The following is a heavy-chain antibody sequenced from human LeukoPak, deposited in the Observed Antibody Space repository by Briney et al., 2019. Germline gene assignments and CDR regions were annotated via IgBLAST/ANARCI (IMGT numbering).Heavy chain of an antibody. Sequence: GGSLRLSCAASGFTFRSYAMSWVRQAPGKGLEWVSAISDSDSGTYYADSVKGRFTISRDNSKNTLYLRMNSLRAEDTAVYYCAKGYGYSSSWTSNYYFYGLDVWGQGATVTVSS. V-gene: IGHV3-23*01. CDR1: GFTFRSYA. J-gene: IGHJ6*02. CDR3: AKGYGYSSSWTSNYYFYGLDV. CDR2: ISDSDSGT. D-gene: IGHD6-13*01.